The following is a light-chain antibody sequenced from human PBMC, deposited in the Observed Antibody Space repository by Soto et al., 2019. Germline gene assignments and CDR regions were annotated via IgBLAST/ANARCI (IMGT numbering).Light chain of an antibody. CDR1: QSVSGGY. Sequence: EIVLTQSPGTLSLSPGERATLSCRASQSVSGGYLAWYQQKPGQAPRLLIYGASNRAAGIPDRFSGSGSGLAGSIPTSRIQHADFVVYYWHQYGSSSRFTFGPGTNVDIK. CDR3: HQYGSSSRFT. CDR2: GAS. J-gene: IGKJ3*01. V-gene: IGKV3-20*01.